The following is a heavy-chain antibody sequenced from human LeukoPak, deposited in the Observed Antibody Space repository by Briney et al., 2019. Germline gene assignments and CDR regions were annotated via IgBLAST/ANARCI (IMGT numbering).Heavy chain of an antibody. Sequence: ASVKVSCKASGYTFTSYYMHWVRQAPGQGLEWMGIINPSGGSTSYAQKFQGRVTMTRDTSTSTVYMELSSLRSEDTAVYYCARDGIWCSGGSCYSGFDYWGQGTLVTVSS. CDR1: GYTFTSYY. V-gene: IGHV1-46*01. CDR2: INPSGGST. CDR3: ARDGIWCSGGSCYSGFDY. D-gene: IGHD2-15*01. J-gene: IGHJ4*02.